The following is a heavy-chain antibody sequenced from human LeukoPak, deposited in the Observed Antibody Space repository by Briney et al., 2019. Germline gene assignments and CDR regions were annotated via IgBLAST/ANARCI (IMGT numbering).Heavy chain of an antibody. J-gene: IGHJ4*02. D-gene: IGHD6-19*01. CDR2: INHSGST. CDR1: GGSFSGYY. V-gene: IGHV4-34*01. Sequence: SETLSLTCAVYGGSFSGYYWSWIRQPPGKGLEWIGEINHSGSTNYNPSLKSRVTISVDTSKNQFSLKLSSVTAADTAVYYCARGNRGYSSGWYVGPLYYFDYWGQGTLVTVSS. CDR3: ARGNRGYSSGWYVGPLYYFDY.